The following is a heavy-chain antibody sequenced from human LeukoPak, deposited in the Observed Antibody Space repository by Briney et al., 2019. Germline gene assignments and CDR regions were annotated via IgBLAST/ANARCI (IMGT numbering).Heavy chain of an antibody. V-gene: IGHV5-51*01. Sequence: GESLKISCKGSGYSFTSYWIGWVRQMPRKGLEWMGIIYPGDSDTRYSPSFQGQVTISADKSISTAYLQWSSLKASDTAMYYCARRTWSRGYCSSTSCPGNFDYWGQGTLVTVSS. CDR2: IYPGDSDT. CDR3: ARRTWSRGYCSSTSCPGNFDY. J-gene: IGHJ4*02. D-gene: IGHD2-2*01. CDR1: GYSFTSYW.